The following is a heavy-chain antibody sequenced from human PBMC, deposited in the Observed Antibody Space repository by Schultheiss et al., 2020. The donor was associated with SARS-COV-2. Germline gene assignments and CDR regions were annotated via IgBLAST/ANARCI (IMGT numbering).Heavy chain of an antibody. CDR1: GGTFSSYA. CDR3: ARMPNDFWSGYYNY. Sequence: ASVKVSCKASGGTFSSYAISWVRQAPGQGLEWMGWISAYNGNTNYAQKLQGRVTMTTDTSTSTAYMELRSLRSDDTAVYYCARMPNDFWSGYYNYWGQGTLVTVSS. J-gene: IGHJ4*02. V-gene: IGHV1-18*01. D-gene: IGHD3-3*01. CDR2: ISAYNGNT.